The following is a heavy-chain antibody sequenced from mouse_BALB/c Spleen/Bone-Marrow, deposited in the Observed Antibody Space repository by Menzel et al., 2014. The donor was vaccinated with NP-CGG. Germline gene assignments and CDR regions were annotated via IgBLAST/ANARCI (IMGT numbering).Heavy chain of an antibody. J-gene: IGHJ3*01. CDR1: GYTFTSYT. CDR3: ARYWFAY. CDR2: INPSSGYT. Sequence: VMLVESAAELARPGASVKMSCKASGYTFTSYTVHWVKQRPGQGLEWIGYINPSSGYTEYNQKFKDKTTLTADKSSSTAYMQLSSLTSEDSAVYFCARYWFAYWGQGTLVTVSA. V-gene: IGHV1-4*02.